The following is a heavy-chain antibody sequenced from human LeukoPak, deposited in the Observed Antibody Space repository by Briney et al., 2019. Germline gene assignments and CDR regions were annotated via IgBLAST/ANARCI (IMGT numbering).Heavy chain of an antibody. CDR3: ARDLAYCGGDCPFNWFDP. V-gene: IGHV4-4*07. CDR1: GGSISSYY. CDR2: IYTSGST. J-gene: IGHJ5*02. Sequence: SGTLSLTCTVSGGSISSYYWSWIRQPAGKGLEWIGRIYTSGSTNYNPSLKSRVTISVDKYKNQFSLQLSSVTAADTAVYYCARDLAYCGGDCPFNWFDPWGQGTLVTVSS. D-gene: IGHD2-21*02.